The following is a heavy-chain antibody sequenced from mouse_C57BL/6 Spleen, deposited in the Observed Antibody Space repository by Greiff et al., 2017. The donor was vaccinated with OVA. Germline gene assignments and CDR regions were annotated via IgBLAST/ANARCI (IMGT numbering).Heavy chain of an antibody. J-gene: IGHJ2*01. D-gene: IGHD1-1*01. Sequence: EVQGVESGGGLVKPGGSLKLSCAASGFTFSDYGMHWVRQAPEKGLEWVAYISSGSSTIYYADTVKGRFTISRDNAKNTLFLQMTSLRSEDTAMYYCARTYYYGSSPFFDYWGQGTTLTVSS. V-gene: IGHV5-17*01. CDR2: ISSGSSTI. CDR3: ARTYYYGSSPFFDY. CDR1: GFTFSDYG.